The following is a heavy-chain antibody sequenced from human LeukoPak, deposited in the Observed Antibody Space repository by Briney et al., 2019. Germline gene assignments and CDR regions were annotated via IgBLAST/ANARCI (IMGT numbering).Heavy chain of an antibody. Sequence: ASVKVSCKASGYTFTSYGISWVRQAPGQGLEWMGWISAYNGNTNYAQKLQGRVTMTTDTSTSTAYMELRSLRSDDTAVYYCARGEYSYNYFGLFDYWGQGTLVTVSS. CDR1: GYTFTSYG. V-gene: IGHV1-18*01. CDR2: ISAYNGNT. D-gene: IGHD5-18*01. J-gene: IGHJ4*02. CDR3: ARGEYSYNYFGLFDY.